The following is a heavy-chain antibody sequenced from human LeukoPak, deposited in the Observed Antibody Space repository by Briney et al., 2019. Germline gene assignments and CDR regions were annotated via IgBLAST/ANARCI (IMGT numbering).Heavy chain of an antibody. D-gene: IGHD3-22*01. J-gene: IGHJ4*02. V-gene: IGHV3-23*01. CDR3: ANQRGAEWDITMIVVVPSYYFDY. CDR1: GFTVSSYA. Sequence: VGSLKLCCGASGFTVSSYAMSSVRQPLGKGLESLFVISGSGGSTYYADSVKGRFTISRDNSKNTLYLQMNRLRAEDTAVYYCANQRGAEWDITMIVVVPSYYFDYWGQGTLVTVSS. CDR2: ISGSGGST.